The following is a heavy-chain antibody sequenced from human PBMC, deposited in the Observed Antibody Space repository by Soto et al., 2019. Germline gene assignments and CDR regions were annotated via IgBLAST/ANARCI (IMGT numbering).Heavy chain of an antibody. V-gene: IGHV3-21*01. J-gene: IGHJ6*02. CDR3: ARFYYDSSGYLPSPYYYYYGMDV. Sequence: PGGSLRLSCAASGFTFSDYSMNWVRQAPGKGLEWVSSISGSRTYIYYADSVKGRFTISRDNAKNSLYLQMNSLRAEDTAVYYCARFYYDSSGYLPSPYYYYYGMDVWGQGTTVTVSS. D-gene: IGHD3-22*01. CDR2: ISGSRTYI. CDR1: GFTFSDYS.